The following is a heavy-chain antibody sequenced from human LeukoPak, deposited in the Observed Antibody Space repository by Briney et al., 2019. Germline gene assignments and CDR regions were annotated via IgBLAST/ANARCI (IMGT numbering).Heavy chain of an antibody. J-gene: IGHJ4*02. V-gene: IGHV3-11*04. CDR2: ISTSGSTI. D-gene: IGHD6-13*01. CDR1: GFTFSDYY. Sequence: GGSLRLSCAASGFTFSDYYMNWIRQAPGKGLEWVSYISTSGSTIYYANSVKGRFTISRDNAKNSLYLQMNSLRAEDTAVYYCARRRLSSSWYPDYFDYWGQGTLVTVSS. CDR3: ARRRLSSSWYPDYFDY.